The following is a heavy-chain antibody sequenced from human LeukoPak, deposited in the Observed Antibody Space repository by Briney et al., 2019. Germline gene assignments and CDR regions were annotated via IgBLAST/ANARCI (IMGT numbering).Heavy chain of an antibody. Sequence: EAGGSLRLSCAASGFTFSSYEMNWVRQAPGKGLEWVSYISSSGSTIYYADSVKGRFTISRDNAKNSLYLQMNSLRAEDTAVYYCARLAAAGYYFDYWGQGTLVTVSS. J-gene: IGHJ4*02. V-gene: IGHV3-48*03. CDR3: ARLAAAGYYFDY. CDR1: GFTFSSYE. D-gene: IGHD6-13*01. CDR2: ISSSGSTI.